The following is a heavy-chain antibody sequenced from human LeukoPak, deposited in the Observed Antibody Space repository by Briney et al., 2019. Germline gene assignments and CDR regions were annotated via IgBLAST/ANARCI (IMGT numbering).Heavy chain of an antibody. Sequence: SVKVSCKASGGTFSSYAISWVRQAPGQGLEWMGGIIPIFGTANYAQKFQGRVTITADESTSTAYMALSSLRSEDTAVYYCARDRGTMVRGSGMDVWGKGTTVTVSS. CDR3: ARDRGTMVRGSGMDV. J-gene: IGHJ6*04. CDR1: GGTFSSYA. V-gene: IGHV1-69*01. CDR2: IIPIFGTA. D-gene: IGHD3-10*01.